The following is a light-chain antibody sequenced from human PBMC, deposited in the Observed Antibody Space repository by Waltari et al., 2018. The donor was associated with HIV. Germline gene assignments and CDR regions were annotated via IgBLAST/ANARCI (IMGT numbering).Light chain of an antibody. CDR1: PANTGTKP. Sequence: SVLTQPSSASGTPGQRVTTYCYGRPANTGTKPVPWTQQLPVTPPKRLIIINNQRPSGVPDRFSCAKSGTSASLAISGLQSEDEADYYCAVWDDSLNGVLFGGGTKLTVL. CDR3: AVWDDSLNGVL. CDR2: INN. J-gene: IGLJ2*01. V-gene: IGLV1-44*01.